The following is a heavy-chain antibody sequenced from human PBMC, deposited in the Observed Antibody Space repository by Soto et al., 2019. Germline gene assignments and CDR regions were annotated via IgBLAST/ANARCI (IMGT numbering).Heavy chain of an antibody. V-gene: IGHV3-30*18. Sequence: PGGSLRLSCAASGFTFSSYGMHWVRQAPGKGLEWVAVISYDGSNKYYADSVKGRFTISRDNSKNTLYLQMNSLGAEDTAVYYCAKVSKSGSYFDYWGQGTLVTVSS. CDR2: ISYDGSNK. D-gene: IGHD1-26*01. CDR1: GFTFSSYG. J-gene: IGHJ4*02. CDR3: AKVSKSGSYFDY.